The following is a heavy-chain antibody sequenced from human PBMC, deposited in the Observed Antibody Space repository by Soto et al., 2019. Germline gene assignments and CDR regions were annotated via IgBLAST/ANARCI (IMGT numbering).Heavy chain of an antibody. J-gene: IGHJ6*02. Sequence: QVQLVQSGAEVKKPGASVKVSCKASGYTFTSYAMHWVRQAPGQRLEWMGWINAGNGNTKYSQKFQGRVTITRDTSASTAYMELSSLRSEDTAVYYCARPLYSSQSGTGYYYYGMDVWGQGTTVTVSS. CDR2: INAGNGNT. CDR1: GYTFTSYA. V-gene: IGHV1-3*01. D-gene: IGHD6-19*01. CDR3: ARPLYSSQSGTGYYYYGMDV.